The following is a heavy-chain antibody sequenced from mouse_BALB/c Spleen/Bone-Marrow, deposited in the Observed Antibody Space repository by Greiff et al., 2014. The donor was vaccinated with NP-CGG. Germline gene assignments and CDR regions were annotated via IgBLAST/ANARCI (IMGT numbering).Heavy chain of an antibody. D-gene: IGHD1-1*01. CDR1: GFNIKDTY. CDR2: IDPANGNT. CDR3: APYYYGSSQFAY. J-gene: IGHJ3*01. V-gene: IGHV14-3*02. Sequence: VQLQQSGAELVKPGASVKLSCPASGFNIKDTYMHWVKQRPEQGLEWIGRIDPANGNTKYDPKFQGKATITADTSSNTAYLQLSSLTSEDTAVYYCAPYYYGSSQFAYWGQGTLVTVSA.